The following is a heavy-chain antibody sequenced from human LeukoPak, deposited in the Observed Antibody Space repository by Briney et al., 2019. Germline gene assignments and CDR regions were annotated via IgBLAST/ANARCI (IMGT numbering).Heavy chain of an antibody. CDR3: AKGIEVVVAATSSYYYGMDV. J-gene: IGHJ6*02. D-gene: IGHD2-15*01. CDR2: ITGNGGST. CDR1: GFTFSIYV. V-gene: IGHV3-23*01. Sequence: GGSLRLSCVASGFTFSIYVMSWVRQAPGKGLECVSSITGNGGSTYYTDSVEGRFTISRDNSKNTLYLQMNSLRAEDTAVYYCAKGIEVVVAATSSYYYGMDVSGQGTTVTVSS.